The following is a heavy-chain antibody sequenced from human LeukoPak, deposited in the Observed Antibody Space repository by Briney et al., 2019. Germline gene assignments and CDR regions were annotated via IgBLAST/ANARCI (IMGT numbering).Heavy chain of an antibody. CDR3: ARHTVVPAAPDLRDYYYYMDV. CDR2: IYPGDSDT. V-gene: IGHV5-51*01. J-gene: IGHJ6*03. Sequence: GESLKISCKGSGYSFTSYWIGCVRQMPGKSLEWMGIIYPGDSDTRYSPSFQGQVTISADKSISTAYLQWSSLKASDTAMYCCARHTVVPAAPDLRDYYYYMDVWGKGTTVTVSS. CDR1: GYSFTSYW. D-gene: IGHD2-2*01.